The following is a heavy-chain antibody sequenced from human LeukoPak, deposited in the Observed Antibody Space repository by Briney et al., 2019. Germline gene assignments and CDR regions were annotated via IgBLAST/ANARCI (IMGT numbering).Heavy chain of an antibody. D-gene: IGHD3-10*01. V-gene: IGHV1-46*01. CDR3: ATSAQTYGSRTYYNRFSYFDY. Sequence: ASVKVSCKASGYTFTKYSMHWVRQAPGQGLEWMGLINPSGGSTTYAQKFQGRVTLTRDTSTSTVYMELSSLRSEDTAVYYCATSAQTYGSRTYYNRFSYFDYWGQGTLVTVSS. CDR1: GYTFTKYS. CDR2: INPSGGST. J-gene: IGHJ4*02.